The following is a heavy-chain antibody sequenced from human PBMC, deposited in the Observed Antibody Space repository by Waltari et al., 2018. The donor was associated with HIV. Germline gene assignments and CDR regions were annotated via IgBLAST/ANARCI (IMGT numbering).Heavy chain of an antibody. Sequence: QVQLVQSGAEVKQPGASVKVSCKTSGYDFSTFDINWVRQATGQGFEWMGWMSPSSGKTGYAQKFHGRVSMTRDTSIDTAYMQLSRLTSRDTAVYYCARSRPGAVFGDNWGQGTLVVVSS. CDR2: MSPSSGKT. J-gene: IGHJ4*02. CDR3: ARSRPGAVFGDN. V-gene: IGHV1-8*01. D-gene: IGHD3-3*01. CDR1: GYDFSTFD.